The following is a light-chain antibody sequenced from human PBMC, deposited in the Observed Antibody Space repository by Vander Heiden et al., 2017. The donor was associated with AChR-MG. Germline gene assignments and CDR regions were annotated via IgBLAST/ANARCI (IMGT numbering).Light chain of an antibody. Sequence: QSALTQPASVSGSPGQSITISCTGTSSDVAGYDYVSWFQQHPGKAPKLMIYDVIKRPSGVSDRFSGSKSGNTASLTISGLQAEDEANYYCISYTSISTWVFGGGTKLTVL. CDR3: ISYTSISTWV. CDR2: DVI. J-gene: IGLJ3*02. CDR1: SSDVAGYDY. V-gene: IGLV2-14*03.